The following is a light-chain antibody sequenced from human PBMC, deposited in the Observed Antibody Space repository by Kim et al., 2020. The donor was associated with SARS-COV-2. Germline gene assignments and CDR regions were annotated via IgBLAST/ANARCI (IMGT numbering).Light chain of an antibody. CDR2: DVN. CDR3: SSYTSTSTLV. Sequence: QSALTQPASVSGSPGQSIAISCSGTSSDVGGYNYVCWYQQHPGRAPKLMIYDVNRRPSGVSDRFSGSKSGNTASLTISGLQAEDEADYYCSSYTSTSTLVFGGGTQLTVL. V-gene: IGLV2-14*03. CDR1: SSDVGGYNY. J-gene: IGLJ2*01.